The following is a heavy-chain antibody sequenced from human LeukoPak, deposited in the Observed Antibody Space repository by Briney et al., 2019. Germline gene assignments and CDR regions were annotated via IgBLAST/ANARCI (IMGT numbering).Heavy chain of an antibody. CDR2: IFGGGGG. Sequence: EGSLGLSCAASGFTVSNNYMSWVRQAPGKGLEWVSVIFGGGGGYYADSVKGRFTISRDNSKNTVYLQMNSLRPEDTAVYYCARESRSSTWYVHFDYWGQGTLVTASS. V-gene: IGHV3-53*01. D-gene: IGHD6-13*01. CDR3: ARESRSSTWYVHFDY. CDR1: GFTVSNNY. J-gene: IGHJ4*02.